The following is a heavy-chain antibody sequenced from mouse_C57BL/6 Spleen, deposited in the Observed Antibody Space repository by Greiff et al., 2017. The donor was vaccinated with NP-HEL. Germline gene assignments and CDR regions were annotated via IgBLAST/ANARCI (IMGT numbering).Heavy chain of an antibody. Sequence: EVKLMESGPELVKPGASVKMSCKASGYTFTDYNMHWVKQSHGKSLEWIGYINPNNGGTSYNQKFKGKATLTVNKSSSTAYMELRSLTSEDSAVYYCASGPLTWDLDYWGQGTTLTVSS. V-gene: IGHV1-22*01. D-gene: IGHD4-1*01. J-gene: IGHJ2*01. CDR1: GYTFTDYN. CDR3: ASGPLTWDLDY. CDR2: INPNNGGT.